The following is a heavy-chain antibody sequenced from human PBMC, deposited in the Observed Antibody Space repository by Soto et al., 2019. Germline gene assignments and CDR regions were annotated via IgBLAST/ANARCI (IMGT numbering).Heavy chain of an antibody. CDR2: ISYDGSTR. CDR3: AKQFSGWYYYFDY. CDR1: GFTFSTNA. V-gene: IGHV3-30-3*02. J-gene: IGHJ4*02. Sequence: QVQLVESGGGVVQPGRSLRLSCAASGFTFSTNAMHWVRQAPGKGMEWVAVISYDGSTRYYADSMKGRFTISRDNSKNPLYLQMNNLRAEDTAVYYGAKQFSGWYYYFDYWGQGTLVTVSS. D-gene: IGHD6-19*01.